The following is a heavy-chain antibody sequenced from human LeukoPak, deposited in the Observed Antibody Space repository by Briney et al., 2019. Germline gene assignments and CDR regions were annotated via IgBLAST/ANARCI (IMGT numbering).Heavy chain of an antibody. CDR2: IIPIFGTA. CDR1: GGTFSSYA. D-gene: IGHD3-3*01. V-gene: IGHV1-69*13. Sequence: SVKVSCKASGGTFSSYAISWVRQAPGQGLEWMGGIIPIFGTANYAQKFKGRGTITADESTSTAYMDVSSRRPGDTPVYYCAWGGLRFLEWLEFDYWGQGPLVTVSS. CDR3: AWGGLRFLEWLEFDY. J-gene: IGHJ4*02.